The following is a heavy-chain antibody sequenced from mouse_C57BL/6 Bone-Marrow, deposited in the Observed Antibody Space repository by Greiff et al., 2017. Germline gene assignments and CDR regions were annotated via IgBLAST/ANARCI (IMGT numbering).Heavy chain of an antibody. D-gene: IGHD1-1*01. J-gene: IGHJ3*01. V-gene: IGHV7-3*01. CDR3: ARWGYYGSPFAY. CDR2: IRNKANGYTT. Sequence: EVKVVESGGGLVQPGGSLSLSCAASGFTFTDYYMSWVRQPPGKALEWLGFIRNKANGYTTEYSASVKGRFTISRDNSQSILYLQMNALRAEDSATYYCARWGYYGSPFAYWGQGTLVTVSA. CDR1: GFTFTDYY.